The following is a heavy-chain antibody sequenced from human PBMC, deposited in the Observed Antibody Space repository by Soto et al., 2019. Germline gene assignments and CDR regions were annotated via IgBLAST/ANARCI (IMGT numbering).Heavy chain of an antibody. CDR3: TRDGTVGATTYYYYYGMDV. D-gene: IGHD1-26*01. CDR1: GFTFGDYA. Sequence: GGSLRLSCTASGFTFGDYAMSWVRQAPGKGLEWVGFIRSKAYGGTTEYAASVKGRFTISRDDSKSIAYLQMNSLKTEDTAVYYCTRDGTVGATTYYYYYGMDVWGQGTKVTVSS. CDR2: IRSKAYGGTT. J-gene: IGHJ6*02. V-gene: IGHV3-49*04.